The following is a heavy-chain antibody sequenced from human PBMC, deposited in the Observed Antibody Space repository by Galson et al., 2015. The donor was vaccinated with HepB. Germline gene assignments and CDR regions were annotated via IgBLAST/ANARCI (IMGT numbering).Heavy chain of an antibody. CDR1: GYTFTGFY. J-gene: IGHJ5*02. Sequence: SVKVSCKASGYTFTGFYMHWMRPAPRQGLEWMGWINPNSGGTNYTQKFQGRVTMTRDTSISTAYMKLSRLRADDTALYYCARASRPSVYNWFDPWGQGTLVTVSS. CDR2: INPNSGGT. CDR3: ARASRPSVYNWFDP. V-gene: IGHV1-2*02. D-gene: IGHD1-14*01.